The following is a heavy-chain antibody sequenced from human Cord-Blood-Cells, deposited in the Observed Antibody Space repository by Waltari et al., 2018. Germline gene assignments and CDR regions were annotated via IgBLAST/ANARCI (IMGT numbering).Heavy chain of an antibody. D-gene: IGHD7-27*01. J-gene: IGHJ4*02. CDR1: GYTFTSYA. CDR3: ARVRRWGNFDY. V-gene: IGHV1-3*01. Sequence: QVQLVQSGAEVKKPGASVKVSCKDSGYTFTSYAMHWVRQAPGQRLEWMGWINAGNGNTKYSQKFQGRVTITRDTSASTAYMELSSLRSEDTAVYYCARVRRWGNFDYWGQGTLVTVSS. CDR2: INAGNGNT.